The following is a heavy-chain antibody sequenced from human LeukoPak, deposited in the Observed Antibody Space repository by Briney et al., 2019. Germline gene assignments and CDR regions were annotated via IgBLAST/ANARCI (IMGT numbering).Heavy chain of an antibody. Sequence: PWGSLTLSCAGSGFSFNNYAMYWVRQAPGKGLEWVSALSSSGLSPYYADSVKGRLSISRDISKNTLYLQMNSLRAEDTAVYYCTKAGPDTYAFDIWGQGTIVADPS. CDR2: LSSSGLSP. J-gene: IGHJ3*02. D-gene: IGHD2/OR15-2a*01. V-gene: IGHV3-23*01. CDR1: GFSFNNYA. CDR3: TKAGPDTYAFDI.